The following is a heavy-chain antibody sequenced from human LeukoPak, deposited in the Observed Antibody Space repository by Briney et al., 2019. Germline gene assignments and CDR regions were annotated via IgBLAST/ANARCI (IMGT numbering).Heavy chain of an antibody. CDR1: GFTFSTYW. D-gene: IGHD6-13*01. CDR2: IKQDGSQK. Sequence: GGSLRLSCAASGFTFSTYWMRWVRQAPGKGLEWVANIKQDGSQKNYMDSVRGRFTVSRDNAGNSLFLEMNSLRVEDTAVYYCAREGTPYSSDYWGQGTLVTVSS. CDR3: AREGTPYSSDY. J-gene: IGHJ4*02. V-gene: IGHV3-7*01.